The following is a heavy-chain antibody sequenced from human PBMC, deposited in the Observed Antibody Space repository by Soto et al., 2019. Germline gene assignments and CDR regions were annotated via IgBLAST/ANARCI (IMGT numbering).Heavy chain of an antibody. CDR1: GGSISTSSYY. Sequence: QLHLQESGPGLVKPSETLSLTCIVSGGSISTSSYYWVWVRQPPGKGLEWVGSIDYSGSTYYSPSPQSRVTIFLDTSNNQFSLRLNSVTAADTAVYYCAREWNYHGEGWFDPWGQGTLVTVSS. CDR2: IDYSGST. J-gene: IGHJ5*02. D-gene: IGHD1-7*01. V-gene: IGHV4-39*02. CDR3: AREWNYHGEGWFDP.